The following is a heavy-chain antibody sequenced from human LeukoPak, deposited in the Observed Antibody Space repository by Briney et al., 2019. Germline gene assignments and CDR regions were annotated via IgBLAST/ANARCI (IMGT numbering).Heavy chain of an antibody. V-gene: IGHV3-11*01. J-gene: IGHJ5*02. Sequence: GGSLRLSCTVSGFTVSSNSMSWIRQAPGKGLEWVSYISSSGSTIYYADSVKGRFTISGDNAKNSLYLRMNSLRAEDTAVYYCARDLDIVVVVAATPPWFDPWGQGTLVTVSS. CDR2: ISSSGSTI. D-gene: IGHD2-15*01. CDR1: GFTVSSNS. CDR3: ARDLDIVVVVAATPPWFDP.